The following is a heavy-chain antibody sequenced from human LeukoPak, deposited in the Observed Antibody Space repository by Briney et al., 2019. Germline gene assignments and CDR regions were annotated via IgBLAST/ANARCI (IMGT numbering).Heavy chain of an antibody. D-gene: IGHD3-10*01. CDR1: GYTLTELS. CDR3: ATETYGSGSYYKRGYY. Sequence: SVKVSCKVSGYTLTELSMHWVRQAPGKGREWMGGFDPEDGETIYAQKFQGRVTMTEDTSTDTAYMELSSLRSEDTAVYYCATETYGSGSYYKRGYYWGQGTLVTVSS. CDR2: FDPEDGET. J-gene: IGHJ4*02. V-gene: IGHV1-24*01.